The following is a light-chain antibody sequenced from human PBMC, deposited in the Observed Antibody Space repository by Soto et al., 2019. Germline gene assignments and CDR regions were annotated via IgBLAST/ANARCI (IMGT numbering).Light chain of an antibody. V-gene: IGKV3-11*01. CDR2: DAS. Sequence: EVVMTQSPATLSVSPGERATLSCRASQSVSSYLAWYQQKPGQAPRLLIYDASNRATGIPARFSGGGSGTDFTLTIDNLEPEDFAIYYCQQRSNWPPITFGQGTRL. CDR1: QSVSSY. J-gene: IGKJ5*01. CDR3: QQRSNWPPIT.